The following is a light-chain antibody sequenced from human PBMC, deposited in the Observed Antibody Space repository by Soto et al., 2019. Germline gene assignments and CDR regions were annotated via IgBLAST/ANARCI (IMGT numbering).Light chain of an antibody. CDR3: ALHMGNGIMI. CDR2: STN. Sequence: QAVVTQEPSFSVSPGGTVTLTCGLNSGSVSTSYYPSWYQQTPGQAPRTLIYSTNTRSSGVPDRFSGSILGNKAALTTTGAQADDESHYYCALHMGNGIMIFGGGTKLTVL. J-gene: IGLJ2*01. CDR1: SGSVSTSYY. V-gene: IGLV8-61*01.